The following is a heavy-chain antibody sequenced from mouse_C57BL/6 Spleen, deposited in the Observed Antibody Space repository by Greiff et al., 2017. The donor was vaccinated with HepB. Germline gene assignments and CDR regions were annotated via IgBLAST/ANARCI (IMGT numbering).Heavy chain of an antibody. D-gene: IGHD1-1*01. CDR3: ARGGYYGSSAY. CDR1: GYTFTSYW. J-gene: IGHJ3*01. Sequence: QVQLQQPGAELVRPGSSVKLSCKASGYTFTSYWMDWVKQRPGQGLEWIGNIYPSDSETHYNQKFKDKATLTVDKSSSTAYMQLSSLTSEDSAVYYCARGGYYGSSAYWGQGTLVTVSA. CDR2: IYPSDSET. V-gene: IGHV1-61*01.